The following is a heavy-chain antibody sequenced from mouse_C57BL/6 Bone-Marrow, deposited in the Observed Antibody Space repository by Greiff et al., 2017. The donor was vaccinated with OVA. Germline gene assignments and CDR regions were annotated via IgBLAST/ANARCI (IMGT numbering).Heavy chain of an antibody. CDR2: ISSGGSYT. CDR3: ARQGDGYFLFAY. V-gene: IGHV5-6*01. J-gene: IGHJ3*01. CDR1: GFTFSSYG. D-gene: IGHD2-3*01. Sequence: EVKLVESGGDLVKPGGSLKLSCAASGFTFSSYGMSWVRQTPDKRLEWVATISSGGSYTYYPDSVKGRFPISRDNAKNTLYLQMSSLKSEDTAMYYCARQGDGYFLFAYWGQGTLVTVSA.